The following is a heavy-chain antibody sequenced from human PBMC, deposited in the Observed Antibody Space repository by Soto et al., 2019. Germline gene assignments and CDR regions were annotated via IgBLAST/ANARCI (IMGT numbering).Heavy chain of an antibody. CDR1: GFTFSSYS. D-gene: IGHD6-19*01. Sequence: EVQLVESGGGLVKPGGSLRLSCAASGFTFSSYSMNWVRQAPGKGLEWVSSISSSSSYIYYGDSVKGRFTISRDNAKNSLYLQMNSLRAEDTAVYYCARNAVAGGRGWFDPWGQGTLVTVSS. J-gene: IGHJ5*02. CDR2: ISSSSSYI. CDR3: ARNAVAGGRGWFDP. V-gene: IGHV3-21*01.